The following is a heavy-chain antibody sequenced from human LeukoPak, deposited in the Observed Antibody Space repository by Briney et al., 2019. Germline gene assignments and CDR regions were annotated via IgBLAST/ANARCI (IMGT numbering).Heavy chain of an antibody. CDR1: GFTFSSYG. J-gene: IGHJ4*02. Sequence: QTGGSLRLSCAASGFTFSSYGMHWVRQAPGKGLEWVAVISYDGSNKYYADSVKGRFTISRDNAKNSLYLQMNSLRAEDTAVYYCARDRSTVTTWVDYWGQGTLVTVSS. D-gene: IGHD4-17*01. CDR2: ISYDGSNK. V-gene: IGHV3-30*03. CDR3: ARDRSTVTTWVDY.